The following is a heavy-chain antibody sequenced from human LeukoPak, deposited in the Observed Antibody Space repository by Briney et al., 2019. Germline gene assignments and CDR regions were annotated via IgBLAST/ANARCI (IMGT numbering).Heavy chain of an antibody. CDR2: IKQDGSEK. D-gene: IGHD3-9*01. Sequence: GGSLRLSCGASGFTGSSYWLSWVRQAPGKGLEWVANIKQDGSEKYYVDSVKGRFTISRDNAKNSLYLQMNSLRAEATAVYYCARDPYYDILTGYSHLGGMDVWGKGTTVTVSS. CDR3: ARDPYYDILTGYSHLGGMDV. V-gene: IGHV3-7*03. J-gene: IGHJ6*04. CDR1: GFTGSSYW.